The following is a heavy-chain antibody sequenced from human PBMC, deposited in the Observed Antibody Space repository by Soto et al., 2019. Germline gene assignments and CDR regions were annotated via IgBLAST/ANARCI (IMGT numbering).Heavy chain of an antibody. Sequence: QVQLVESGGGLVKPGGSLRLSCAASGFTFSDYYMSWIRQAPGKGLEWVSYISSSSSYTNYADSVKGRFTISRDNAKNSLYLQMNSLRAEDTAVYYCARLIAVAGTDDAFDIWGQGTMVTVSS. CDR3: ARLIAVAGTDDAFDI. CDR1: GFTFSDYY. CDR2: ISSSSSYT. V-gene: IGHV3-11*05. J-gene: IGHJ3*02. D-gene: IGHD6-19*01.